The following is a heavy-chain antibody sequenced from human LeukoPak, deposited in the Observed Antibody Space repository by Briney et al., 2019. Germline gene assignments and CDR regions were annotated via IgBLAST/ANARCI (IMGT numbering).Heavy chain of an antibody. CDR1: GGSFSGYY. CDR2: INHSGST. V-gene: IGHV4-34*01. J-gene: IGHJ4*02. D-gene: IGHD3-3*01. Sequence: SETLSLTCAVYGGSFSGYYWSWIRQPPGKGLEWIGEINHSGSTNYNPSLKSRVTISVDTSKNQYPLKLSSVTAADTAVYYCARGGPYYDFWSGHEFDYWGQGTLVTVSS. CDR3: ARGGPYYDFWSGHEFDY.